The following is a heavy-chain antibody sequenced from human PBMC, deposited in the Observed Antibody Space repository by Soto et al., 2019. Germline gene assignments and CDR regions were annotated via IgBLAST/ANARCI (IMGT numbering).Heavy chain of an antibody. CDR2: ISGRGTNT. Sequence: EEQLVESGGGLVQPGGSLRLSCAASGFTFSSQNMNWVRQAPGKGLEWVSTISGRGTNTYYADSVKGRFIISRDNLKNTVNLQMNGLVVEDTAIYYCATSFRYFDNWGQGTRVTVSS. CDR1: GFTFSSQN. V-gene: IGHV3-23*04. J-gene: IGHJ4*02. CDR3: ATSFRYFDN.